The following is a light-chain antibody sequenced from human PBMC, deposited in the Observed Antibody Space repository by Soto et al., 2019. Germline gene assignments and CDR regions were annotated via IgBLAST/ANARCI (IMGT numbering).Light chain of an antibody. V-gene: IGLV2-14*01. CDR2: DVV. CDR3: SSYITTSTLV. J-gene: IGLJ1*01. CDR1: SSDIGGYNY. Sequence: QSVLTQPASVSGSPGQSLTISCTGTSSDIGGYNYVSWYQQHPGKAPKLILYDVVARPPGVSSRFSGSKSGNTASLTISGLQAEDEADYYCSSYITTSTLVFGTGTKLTVL.